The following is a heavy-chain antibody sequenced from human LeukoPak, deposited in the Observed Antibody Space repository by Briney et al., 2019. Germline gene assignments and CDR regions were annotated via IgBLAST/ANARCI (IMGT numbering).Heavy chain of an antibody. CDR3: TRHVYDPDAFDV. V-gene: IGHV3-73*01. J-gene: IGHJ3*01. D-gene: IGHD2/OR15-2a*01. Sequence: GGSLRLSCAAFGFTFSVSAMHWVRQASGKGLEWVGRIRSKANSYATAYAASVKGRFTISRDDSKNTAYLQMNSLKTEDTAVYYCTRHVYDPDAFDVWGQGTMVTVSS. CDR2: IRSKANSYAT. CDR1: GFTFSVSA.